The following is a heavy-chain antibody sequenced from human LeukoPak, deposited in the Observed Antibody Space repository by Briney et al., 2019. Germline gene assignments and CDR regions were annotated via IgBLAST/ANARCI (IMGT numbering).Heavy chain of an antibody. J-gene: IGHJ3*02. Sequence: SETLSLTCAVSGGSISSGGYSWSWIRQPPGKGLEWIGYIYHSGSTYYNPSLKSRVTISVDRSKNQFSLKLSSVTAADTAVYYCARGWLRDAFDIWGQGTMVTVSS. V-gene: IGHV4-30-2*01. CDR1: GGSISSGGYS. D-gene: IGHD5-24*01. CDR2: IYHSGST. CDR3: ARGWLRDAFDI.